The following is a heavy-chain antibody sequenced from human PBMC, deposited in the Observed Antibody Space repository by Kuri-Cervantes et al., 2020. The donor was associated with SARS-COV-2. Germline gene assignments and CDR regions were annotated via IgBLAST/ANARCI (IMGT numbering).Heavy chain of an antibody. CDR3: ARDREWELLHAGAFDI. D-gene: IGHD1-26*01. CDR2: ISYDGSNK. V-gene: IGHV3-30-3*01. Sequence: GESLKISCAASGFTFSSYAMHWVRQAPGKGLEWVAVISYDGSNKYYADSVKGRFTISRDNSKSTLYLQMNSLRAEDTAVYYCARDREWELLHAGAFDIWGQGTMVTVSS. CDR1: GFTFSSYA. J-gene: IGHJ3*02.